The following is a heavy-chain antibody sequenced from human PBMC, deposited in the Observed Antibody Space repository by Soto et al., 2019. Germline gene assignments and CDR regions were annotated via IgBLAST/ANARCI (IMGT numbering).Heavy chain of an antibody. J-gene: IGHJ4*02. D-gene: IGHD6-6*01. V-gene: IGHV2-26*01. CDR1: GFSLSNARMG. Sequence: QVTLKESGPVLVKPTETLTLTCTVSGFSLSNARMGVSWIRQPPGKALEWLAHIFSNDEKSYSTSLKSMLTISKDTSKSQVVLTMTNMDPVDTATYYCARILGYSSSNEVDYWGQGTLVTVSS. CDR2: IFSNDEK. CDR3: ARILGYSSSNEVDY.